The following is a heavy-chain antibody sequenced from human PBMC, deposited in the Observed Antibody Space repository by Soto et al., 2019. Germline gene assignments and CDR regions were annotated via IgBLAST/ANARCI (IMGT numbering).Heavy chain of an antibody. CDR1: GFTFSDYW. J-gene: IGHJ4*02. V-gene: IGHV3-74*01. Sequence: EVQLVESGGGLVQPGGSLRLSCAASGFTFSDYWMHWVRQAPGKGLVWVSRINSDGSRTSYADSVKGRFTISRDNAKNTLFLQLNSLRAEDTAVYYCESPGVVVPPTSSDYWGQGTLVTVSS. CDR2: INSDGSRT. CDR3: ESPGVVVPPTSSDY. D-gene: IGHD2-15*01.